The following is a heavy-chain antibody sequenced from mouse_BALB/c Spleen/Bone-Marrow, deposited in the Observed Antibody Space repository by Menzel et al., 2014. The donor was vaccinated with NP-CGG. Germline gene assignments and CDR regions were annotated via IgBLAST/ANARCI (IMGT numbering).Heavy chain of an antibody. CDR1: GFNTKDTY. CDR3: ASYYYGSSLFAY. D-gene: IGHD1-1*01. Sequence: VQLQQSGAEPVKPGASVKLSCTASGFNTKDTYMHWVKQRPEQGLEWIGRIDPANGNTKYDPKFQGKATITADTSSNTAYLQLSSLTSEDTAVYYCASYYYGSSLFAYWGQGTLVTVSA. V-gene: IGHV14-3*02. CDR2: IDPANGNT. J-gene: IGHJ3*01.